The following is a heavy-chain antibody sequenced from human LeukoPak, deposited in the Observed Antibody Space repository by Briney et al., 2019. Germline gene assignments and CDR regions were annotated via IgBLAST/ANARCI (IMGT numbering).Heavy chain of an antibody. CDR2: MYSSGST. CDR1: GDAISNYY. J-gene: IGHJ4*02. CDR3: ARYHSSGLDH. Sequence: SETLSLTCTVSGDAISNYYWSWIRQPAGKGLEWIGRMYSSGSTSYNPPLKSRVTMSVETYKNQFCLKLSSMTAPEKAVYYCARYHSSGLDHWGQGTLVTVSS. V-gene: IGHV4-4*07. D-gene: IGHD3-22*01.